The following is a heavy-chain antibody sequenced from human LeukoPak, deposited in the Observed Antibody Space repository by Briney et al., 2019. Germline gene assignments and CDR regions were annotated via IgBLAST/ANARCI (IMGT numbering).Heavy chain of an antibody. J-gene: IGHJ4*02. D-gene: IGHD3-10*01. CDR1: GYSFTSYW. CDR3: ARLTYYYGSGSYWPGYFDY. CDR2: IYPGDSDT. Sequence: GESLKISCKGSGYSFTSYWIGWVRQMPGKGLEWMGIIYPGDSDTRYSPSFQGLVTISVDKSISTAYLQWSSLKASDTAMYYCARLTYYYGSGSYWPGYFDYWGQGTLVTVSS. V-gene: IGHV5-51*01.